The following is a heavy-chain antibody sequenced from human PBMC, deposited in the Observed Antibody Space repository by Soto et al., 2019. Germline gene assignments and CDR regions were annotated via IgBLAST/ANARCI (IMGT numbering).Heavy chain of an antibody. CDR2: IHYSGRT. CDR3: VYTTGWPGFDF. D-gene: IGHD6-19*01. J-gene: IGHJ4*02. V-gene: IGHV4-59*03. Sequence: QVFLQESGPGLVKPSETLSLTCTVSGGSNSNYYWTWVRQSPGKGLEWVGYIHYSGRTHYNPSLESRVTISAYTSKKQFSLKVNFLTAADTAVYHCVYTTGWPGFDFWGQGILVTVSS. CDR1: GGSNSNYY.